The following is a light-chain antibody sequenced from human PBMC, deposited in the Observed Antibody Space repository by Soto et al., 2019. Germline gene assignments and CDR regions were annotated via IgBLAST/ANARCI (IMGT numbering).Light chain of an antibody. CDR2: EVS. CDR1: SSDVGAYNF. J-gene: IGLJ1*01. Sequence: QSVLTQPASVSGSPGQSITISCTGTSSDVGAYNFVSWYQQHPDKAPKLMISEVSNRPSGVSNRFSGSKSGNTASLTISGLQAEDEADYYCGPRTASSYVFGTGTKVTVL. V-gene: IGLV2-14*01. CDR3: GPRTASSYV.